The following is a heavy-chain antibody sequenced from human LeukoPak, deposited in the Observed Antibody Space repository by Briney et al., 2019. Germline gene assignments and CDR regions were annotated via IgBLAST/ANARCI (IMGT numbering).Heavy chain of an antibody. CDR2: ISSSSSYI. CDR3: ARELYGDYVGYFDY. Sequence: GGSLRLSCAASGFTFSSYSMNWVRQAPGEGLEWVSSISSSSSYIYYADSVKGRFTISRDNAKNSLYLQMNSLRAEDTAVYYCARELYGDYVGYFDYWGQGTLVTVSS. V-gene: IGHV3-21*01. CDR1: GFTFSSYS. D-gene: IGHD4-17*01. J-gene: IGHJ4*02.